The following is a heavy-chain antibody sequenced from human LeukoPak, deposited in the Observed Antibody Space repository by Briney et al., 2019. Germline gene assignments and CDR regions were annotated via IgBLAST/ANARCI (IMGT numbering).Heavy chain of an antibody. CDR2: IWYDGSNK. CDR3: ARALGRLLYLDY. D-gene: IGHD2-8*01. Sequence: GRSLRLSCAASGFTFSSYGMHWVRQAPGKGLEWVAVIWYDGSNKYYADSVKGRFTISRDNSKNTLYLQMNSLRAEDTAVYYCARALGRLLYLDYWGQGTVVTVSS. J-gene: IGHJ4*02. V-gene: IGHV3-33*01. CDR1: GFTFSSYG.